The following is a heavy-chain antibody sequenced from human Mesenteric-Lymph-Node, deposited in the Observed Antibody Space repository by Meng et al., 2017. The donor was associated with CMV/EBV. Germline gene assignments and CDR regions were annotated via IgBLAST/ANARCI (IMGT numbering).Heavy chain of an antibody. D-gene: IGHD5-18*01. J-gene: IGHJ3*02. CDR1: GFTLSSYL. CDR3: ARDTRGYNYGGDAFDI. CDR2: ISYDGGNK. V-gene: IGHV3-30-3*01. Sequence: GESLKISCAASGFTLSSYLMHWVRQTPGKGLEWVALISYDGGNKIYADSVKGRFTISRDNSKNTLYLQMNSLRAEDTAVYYCARDTRGYNYGGDAFDIWGQGTMVTVSS.